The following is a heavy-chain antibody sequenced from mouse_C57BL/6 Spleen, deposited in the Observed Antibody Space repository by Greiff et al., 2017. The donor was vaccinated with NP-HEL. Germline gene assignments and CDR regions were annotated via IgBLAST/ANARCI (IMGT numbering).Heavy chain of an antibody. J-gene: IGHJ2*01. CDR3: AREEVIYDGPTGYFDY. Sequence: QVQLQQPGAELVKPGASVKLSCKASGYTFTSYWMHWVKQRPGRGLEWIGRIDPNSGGTKYNEKFKSKATLTVDKPSSTAYMQLSSLTSEDSAVYYCAREEVIYDGPTGYFDYWGQGTTLTVSS. V-gene: IGHV1-72*01. CDR2: IDPNSGGT. CDR1: GYTFTSYW. D-gene: IGHD2-3*01.